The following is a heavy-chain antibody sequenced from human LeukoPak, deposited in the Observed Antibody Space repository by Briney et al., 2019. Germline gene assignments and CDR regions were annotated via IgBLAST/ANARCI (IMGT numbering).Heavy chain of an antibody. CDR2: ISGFNGDT. CDR1: GYTFNNYG. J-gene: IGHJ3*02. D-gene: IGHD3-22*01. CDR3: ATEETYYYDNTGYYFGAFDI. Sequence: VASVKVSCKASGYTFNNYGIAWVRQAPGQGLEWMGWISGFNGDTKYAQKLQGRVTVTTDTSTSTAYMELRSLRSDDTAVYYCATEETYYYDNTGYYFGAFDIWGQGTMVTVSS. V-gene: IGHV1-18*01.